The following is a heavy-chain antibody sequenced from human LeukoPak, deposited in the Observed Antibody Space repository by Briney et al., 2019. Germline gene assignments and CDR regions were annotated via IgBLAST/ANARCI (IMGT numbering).Heavy chain of an antibody. CDR1: GYTFTSYG. J-gene: IGHJ2*01. V-gene: IGHV1-69*05. CDR2: IIPIFGTA. CDR3: ARDQLTYYYGSGHPYWYFDL. Sequence: ASVKVSCKASGYTFTSYGISWVRQAPGQGLEWMGGIIPIFGTANYAQKFQGRVTITTDESTSTAYMELSSLRSEDTAVYYCARDQLTYYYGSGHPYWYFDLWGRGTLVTVSS. D-gene: IGHD3-10*01.